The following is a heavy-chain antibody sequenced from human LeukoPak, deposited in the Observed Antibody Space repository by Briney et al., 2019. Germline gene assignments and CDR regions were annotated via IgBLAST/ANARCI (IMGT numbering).Heavy chain of an antibody. V-gene: IGHV1-18*01. Sequence: ASVTFSCKASGYTFTSYGISWVRQAPGQGLEWMGWISAYNGNTNYAQKLQGRVTMTTDPSTSTAYWELRNLRSDNKAVDYCARDSLRYYDILAGYYPFDYWGQGTLVTVSS. CDR3: ARDSLRYYDILAGYYPFDY. D-gene: IGHD3-9*01. CDR1: GYTFTSYG. J-gene: IGHJ4*02. CDR2: ISAYNGNT.